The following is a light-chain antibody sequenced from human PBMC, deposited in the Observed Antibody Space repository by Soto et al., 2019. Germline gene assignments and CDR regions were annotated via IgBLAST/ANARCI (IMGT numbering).Light chain of an antibody. J-gene: IGLJ3*02. CDR1: SSDVGGYNY. Sequence: QSVLTPPASVSGSPGQSITISCTGTSSDVGGYNYVSWYQQHPGNAPKLMIYEVSNRPSGVSNRFSGSKSGNTASLTISGLQAEDEADYYCSSYTSSSPWVFGGGTKLTVL. CDR2: EVS. CDR3: SSYTSSSPWV. V-gene: IGLV2-14*01.